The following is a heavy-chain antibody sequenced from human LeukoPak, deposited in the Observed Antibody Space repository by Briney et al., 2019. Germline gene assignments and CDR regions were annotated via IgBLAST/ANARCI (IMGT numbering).Heavy chain of an antibody. D-gene: IGHD4-17*01. Sequence: ASVKVSCKASGYTFTGYYMHWVRQAPGQGLEWMGWINPNSGGTNYAQKFQGRVTMTRDTSISTAYMELSGLRSDDTAVYYCARTVTTQDPGGYWGQGTLVTVSS. J-gene: IGHJ4*02. V-gene: IGHV1-2*02. CDR3: ARTVTTQDPGGY. CDR1: GYTFTGYY. CDR2: INPNSGGT.